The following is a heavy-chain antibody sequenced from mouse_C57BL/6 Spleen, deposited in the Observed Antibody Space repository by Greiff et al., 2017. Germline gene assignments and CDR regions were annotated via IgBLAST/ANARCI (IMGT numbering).Heavy chain of an antibody. CDR3: ARGTGSFMDY. D-gene: IGHD4-1*01. J-gene: IGHJ4*01. Sequence: QVQLQQSGPELVKPGASVKISCKASGYAFSSSWMNWVKQRPGKGLEWIGRIYPGDGDTNYNGKFKGKATLTADKSSSTAYMQLSSLTTEDAAVDFCARGTGSFMDYWGQGTSVTVSS. CDR1: GYAFSSSW. V-gene: IGHV1-82*01. CDR2: IYPGDGDT.